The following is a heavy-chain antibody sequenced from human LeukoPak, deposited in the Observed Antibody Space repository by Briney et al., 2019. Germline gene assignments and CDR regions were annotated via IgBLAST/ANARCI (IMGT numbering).Heavy chain of an antibody. V-gene: IGHV3-21*01. CDR2: ISSSSSYI. CDR1: GFTFSSYS. J-gene: IGHJ4*02. Sequence: GGSLRLSCAACGFTFSSYSMNWVRQAPGKGLEWVSSISSSSSYIYYADSVKGRFTISRDNAKNSLYLQMNSLRAEDTAVYYCARVWSPPYTSSWPYYFDFWGQGTLVTVSS. D-gene: IGHD6-13*01. CDR3: ARVWSPPYTSSWPYYFDF.